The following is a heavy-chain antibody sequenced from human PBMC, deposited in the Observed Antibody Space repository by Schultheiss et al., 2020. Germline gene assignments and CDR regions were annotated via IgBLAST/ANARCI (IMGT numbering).Heavy chain of an antibody. Sequence: WGSLRLSCAASGFTFSSYGMHWVRQAPGKGLEWVAVISYDGSNKYYADSVKGRFTISRDNSKNTLYLQMNSLRAEDTAVYYCARDETGVVNMDYWGQGTLVTVSS. CDR3: ARDETGVVNMDY. CDR1: GFTFSSYG. CDR2: ISYDGSNK. D-gene: IGHD7-27*01. J-gene: IGHJ4*02. V-gene: IGHV3-30*03.